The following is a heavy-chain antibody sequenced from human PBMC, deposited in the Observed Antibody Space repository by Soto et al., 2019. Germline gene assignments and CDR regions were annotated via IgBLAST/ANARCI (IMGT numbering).Heavy chain of an antibody. V-gene: IGHV4-39*01. CDR3: ARPMAYPETMVRGVPDYYGMDV. CDR2: IYYSGST. Sequence: SETLSLTCTVSGGSISSSSYYWGWIRQPPGKGLEWIGSIYYSGSTYYNPSLKSRVTISVDTSKNQFSLKLSSVTAADTAVYYCARPMAYPETMVRGVPDYYGMDVWGQGTTVTVSS. J-gene: IGHJ6*02. CDR1: GGSISSSSYY. D-gene: IGHD3-10*01.